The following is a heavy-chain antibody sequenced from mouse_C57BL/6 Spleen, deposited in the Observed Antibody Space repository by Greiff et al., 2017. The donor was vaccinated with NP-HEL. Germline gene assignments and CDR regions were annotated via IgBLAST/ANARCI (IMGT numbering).Heavy chain of an antibody. CDR1: GYTFTSYG. D-gene: IGHD1-1*01. CDR3: ARGITTVVEAY. Sequence: QVQLQQSGAELARPGASVKLSCKASGYTFTSYGISWVKQRTGQGLEWIGEIYPRSGNTYYNEKFKGKATLTADKSSSTAYMELRSLTSEDSAVYFCARGITTVVEAYWGQGTLVTVSA. J-gene: IGHJ3*01. V-gene: IGHV1-81*01. CDR2: IYPRSGNT.